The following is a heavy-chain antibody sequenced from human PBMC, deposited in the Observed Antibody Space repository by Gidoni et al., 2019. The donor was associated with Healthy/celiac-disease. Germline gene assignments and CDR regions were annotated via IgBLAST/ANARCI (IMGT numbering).Heavy chain of an antibody. CDR2: INHSGST. D-gene: IGHD3-3*01. Sequence: QVQLQQWGAGLLKPSETLSLTCAVYGGSFRGYYWAWIRQPPGKGLEWIGEINHSGSTNYNPSLKSRVTISVDTSKNQFSLKLSSVTAADTAVYYCARGLTIADYWGQGTLVTVSS. CDR3: ARGLTIADY. CDR1: GGSFRGYY. V-gene: IGHV4-34*01. J-gene: IGHJ4*02.